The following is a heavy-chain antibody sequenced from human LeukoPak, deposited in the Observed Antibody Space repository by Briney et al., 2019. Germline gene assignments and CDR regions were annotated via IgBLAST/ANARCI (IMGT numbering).Heavy chain of an antibody. CDR3: ARGGYSYGGAFDI. Sequence: GGSLRLSCAASGFTFSNYWMSWVRQAPGKGLEWVSVIYSGGSTYYADSVKGRFTISRDNSKNTLYLQMNSLRAEDTAVYYCARGGYSYGGAFDIWGQGTMVTVSS. V-gene: IGHV3-53*01. J-gene: IGHJ3*02. D-gene: IGHD5-18*01. CDR2: IYSGGST. CDR1: GFTFSNYW.